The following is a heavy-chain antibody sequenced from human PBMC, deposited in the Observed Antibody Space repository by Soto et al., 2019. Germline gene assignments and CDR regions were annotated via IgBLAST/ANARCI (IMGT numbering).Heavy chain of an antibody. CDR3: ARDDYYDTSGYLALFDY. J-gene: IGHJ4*02. CDR1: GFTFSSYS. Sequence: GGSLRLSCAASGFTFSSYSMNWVRQAPGKGLEWVSYISSSSSTIYYADSVKGRFTISRDNAKNSLYLQMNSLRYEDTALYYCARDDYYDTSGYLALFDYWGQGTLVTVSS. V-gene: IGHV3-48*02. D-gene: IGHD3-22*01. CDR2: ISSSSSTI.